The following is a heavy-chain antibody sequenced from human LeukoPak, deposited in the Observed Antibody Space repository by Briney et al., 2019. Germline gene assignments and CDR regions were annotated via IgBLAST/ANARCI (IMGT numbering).Heavy chain of an antibody. CDR1: GFTVSTNR. CDR3: ATSSFASGYFWARFDF. J-gene: IGHJ4*02. V-gene: IGHV3-66*01. D-gene: IGHD6-25*01. Sequence: GGSLRLSCAASGFTVSTNRMSWVRQAPGKGLEWVSGIFSGDTTFYADSVKGRFSISRGNSRNTVYLQMNSLRAEDTAVYYCATSSFASGYFWARFDFWGQGVLVTVSS. CDR2: IFSGDTT.